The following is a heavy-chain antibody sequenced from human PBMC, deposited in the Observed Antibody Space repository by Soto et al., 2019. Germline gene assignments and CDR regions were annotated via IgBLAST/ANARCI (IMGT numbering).Heavy chain of an antibody. CDR3: ARDRVRDTAMVTWNYYYGMDV. Sequence: SSETLSLTCTVSGGSISSGDYYWSWIRQPPGKGLEWIGYIYYSGSTYYNPSLKSRVTISVDTSKNQFSLKLSSVTAADTAVYYCARDRVRDTAMVTWNYYYGMDVWGQGTTVTVSS. V-gene: IGHV4-30-4*01. J-gene: IGHJ6*02. D-gene: IGHD5-18*01. CDR1: GGSISSGDYY. CDR2: IYYSGST.